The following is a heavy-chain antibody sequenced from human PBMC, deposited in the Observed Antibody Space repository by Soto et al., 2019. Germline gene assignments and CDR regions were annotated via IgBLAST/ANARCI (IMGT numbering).Heavy chain of an antibody. CDR3: ARDGGILTAYYCFGS. CDR2: IYHSGST. CDR1: GGSISSSNW. Sequence: SETLSLTCAVSGGSISSSNWWSWVRQPPGKGLEWIGEIYHSGSTNYNPSLKSRVTISVDKSKNQFSLKLSSVTAADTAVFYFARDGGILTAYYCFGSWGQGTLVTV. J-gene: IGHJ4*02. D-gene: IGHD3-9*01. V-gene: IGHV4-4*02.